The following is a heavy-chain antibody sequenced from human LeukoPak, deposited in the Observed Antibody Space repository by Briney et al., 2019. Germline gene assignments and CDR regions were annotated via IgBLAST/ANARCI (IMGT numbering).Heavy chain of an antibody. D-gene: IGHD1-1*01. J-gene: IGHJ4*02. Sequence: SETLSLTCAVSGGSISSSNWWSWVRQPPGKGLEWIGEIYHSGSTNYNPSLKSRVTISVDKSKNQFSLKLSSVTAADTAVYYCARSIKLERHPFDHWGQGTLVTVSS. CDR2: IYHSGST. V-gene: IGHV4-4*02. CDR1: GGSISSSNW. CDR3: ARSIKLERHPFDH.